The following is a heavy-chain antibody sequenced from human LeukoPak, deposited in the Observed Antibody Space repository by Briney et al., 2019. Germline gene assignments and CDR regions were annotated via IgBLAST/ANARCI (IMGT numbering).Heavy chain of an antibody. CDR1: GFTFSAYA. CDR2: INDNGGAT. D-gene: IGHD3-16*01. V-gene: IGHV3-64*02. Sequence: GGSLRLSCAASGFTFSAYALHWVRQAPGKGLEYVSAINDNGGATFYADSVKDRFTISRDNSKNTLYLQMGSLRTEDMAVYYCARGFDKSVGGATHWGQETLVTVSS. J-gene: IGHJ4*02. CDR3: ARGFDKSVGGATH.